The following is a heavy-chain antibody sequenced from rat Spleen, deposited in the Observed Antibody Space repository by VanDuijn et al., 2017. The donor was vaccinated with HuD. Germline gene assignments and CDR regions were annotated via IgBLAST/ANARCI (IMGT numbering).Heavy chain of an antibody. D-gene: IGHD1-9*01. J-gene: IGHJ2*01. V-gene: IGHV5-22*01. Sequence: EVQLVESGGGLVQPGRSLKLSCAASGFTFSDYYMAWVRQAPKKGLEWVASISYEGSSTYYRDSVKGRFTLSRDNAKNTQSLQMDSLRSEDTATYYCVRHGYTRYYFDYWGQGVMVTVSS. CDR1: GFTFSDYY. CDR2: ISYEGSST. CDR3: VRHGYTRYYFDY.